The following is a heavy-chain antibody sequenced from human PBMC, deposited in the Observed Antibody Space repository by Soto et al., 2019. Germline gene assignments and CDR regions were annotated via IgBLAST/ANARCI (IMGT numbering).Heavy chain of an antibody. D-gene: IGHD1-1*01. CDR2: IYYSGNT. CDR1: GGSITTGGRY. J-gene: IGHJ3*02. Sequence: QVRLQEWGPGLVKPSQTLSLKCSVSGGSITTGGRYWSWIRQLPGKGLEWIGDIYYSGNTYYNASLKSRVTMSVEAAKNHFALKLSSVTAADTAVYYCAQALVFTGGDGVDTWGQGRLVTVSS. CDR3: AQALVFTGGDGVDT. V-gene: IGHV4-31*02.